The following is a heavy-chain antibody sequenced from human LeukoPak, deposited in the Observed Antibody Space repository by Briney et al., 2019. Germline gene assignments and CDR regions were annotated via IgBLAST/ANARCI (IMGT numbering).Heavy chain of an antibody. J-gene: IGHJ4*02. D-gene: IGHD6-19*01. CDR3: ARALAAVAGAFDY. V-gene: IGHV4-61*05. CDR1: GGSISSSSYY. CDR2: IYSSGST. Sequence: SKTLSLTCTVSGGSISSSSYYWGWIRQPPGKGLEWIGRIYSSGSTNYNPSLKSRVTMSVDTSKNQFSLKLSSVTAADTAVYYCARALAAVAGAFDYWGQGTLVTVSS.